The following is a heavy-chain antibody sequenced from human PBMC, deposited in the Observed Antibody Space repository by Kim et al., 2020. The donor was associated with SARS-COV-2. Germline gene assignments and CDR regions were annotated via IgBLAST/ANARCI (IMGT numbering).Heavy chain of an antibody. D-gene: IGHD3-10*01. J-gene: IGHJ4*02. CDR3: ARGLITMVRGVTVLYYFDY. V-gene: IGHV4-34*01. Sequence: SETLSLTCAVYGGSFSGYYWSWIRQPPGKGLEWIGEINHSGSTNYNPSLKSRVTISVDTSKNQFSLKLSSVTAADTAVYYCARGLITMVRGVTVLYYFDYWGQGTLVTVSS. CDR2: INHSGST. CDR1: GGSFSGYY.